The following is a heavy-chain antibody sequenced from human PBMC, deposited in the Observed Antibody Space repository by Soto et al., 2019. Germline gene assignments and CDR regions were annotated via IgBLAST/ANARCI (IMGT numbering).Heavy chain of an antibody. J-gene: IGHJ4*02. CDR3: ARDSGYSYRPIDY. D-gene: IGHD5-18*01. CDR1: GFTFRGHS. V-gene: IGHV3-48*02. Sequence: GGPLRLPCAASGFTFRGHSLNWVRQAPGKGLEWVSYISSSSSTIYYADSVKGRFTISRDNAKNSLYLQMNSLRDEDTAVYYCARDSGYSYRPIDYWGQGTLVTVSS. CDR2: ISSSSSTI.